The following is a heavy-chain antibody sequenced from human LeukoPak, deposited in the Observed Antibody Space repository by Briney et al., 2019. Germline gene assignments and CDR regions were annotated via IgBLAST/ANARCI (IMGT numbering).Heavy chain of an antibody. V-gene: IGHV3-23*01. CDR2: ISGSGDTT. Sequence: GGSLRLSCAASGFTLSNNGMTWVRQAPGKGLEWVTGISGSGDTTYDAGSVKGRFTVSRDNSKNTLYLQMNSLRAEDTAVYYCAKTQGFFDYWGQGTLVTVSS. J-gene: IGHJ4*02. CDR1: GFTLSNNG. CDR3: AKTQGFFDY.